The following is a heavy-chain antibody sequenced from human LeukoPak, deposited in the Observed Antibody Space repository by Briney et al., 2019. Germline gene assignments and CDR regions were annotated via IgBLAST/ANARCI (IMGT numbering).Heavy chain of an antibody. CDR3: AKAYYVGSDDLNLFDY. CDR2: ISGDGVYI. Sequence: GGSLRLSCAASGFTFSTNAMTWVRQAPGKGLKWVAAISGDGVYIYYADSVKGRFTISRDNSKNTLYLQMNSLRAEDTAIYFCAKAYYVGSDDLNLFDYWGQGTLVTVSS. J-gene: IGHJ4*02. D-gene: IGHD3-22*01. CDR1: GFTFSTNA. V-gene: IGHV3-23*01.